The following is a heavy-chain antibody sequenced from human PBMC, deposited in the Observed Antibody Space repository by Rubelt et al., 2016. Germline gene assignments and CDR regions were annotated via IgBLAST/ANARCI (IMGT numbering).Heavy chain of an antibody. D-gene: IGHD2-15*01. V-gene: IGHV4-34*02. CDR1: GGSFNDHY. CDR3: ARVRCSGGKCYPYSYFAMDV. J-gene: IGHJ6*02. Sequence: QVRLQQWGAGLLKPSETLSLTCAVYGGSFNDHYWSWIRQPPGKGLEWIGEINHSGNTNYNPSLKNRVTMSVDTSKSQFSLGLTVVTAAETAGYYCARVRCSGGKCYPYSYFAMDVWGQGTTVTVSS. CDR2: INHSGNT.